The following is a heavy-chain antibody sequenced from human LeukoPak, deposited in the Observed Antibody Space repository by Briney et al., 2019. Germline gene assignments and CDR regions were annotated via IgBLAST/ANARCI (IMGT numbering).Heavy chain of an antibody. CDR2: LRSNGDTA. V-gene: IGHV3-23*01. J-gene: IGHJ4*02. CDR3: ARGQELDDGVFDS. CDR1: GFTFSSFA. Sequence: GGSLRLSYAASGFTFSSFAMTWVRQAPGTGLEWVSTLRSNGDTAYNADSVKGRFTISRDNSKNTVYLQMNILRVEDTAIYYCARGQELDDGVFDSWGQGTLVTVSA. D-gene: IGHD1-1*01.